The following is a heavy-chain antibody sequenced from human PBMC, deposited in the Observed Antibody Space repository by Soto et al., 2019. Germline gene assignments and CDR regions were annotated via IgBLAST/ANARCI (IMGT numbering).Heavy chain of an antibody. D-gene: IGHD2-21*01. V-gene: IGHV4-31*03. Sequence: SETLSLTSSVSGAALNSGNYYWSWIRQVPGKGLEWIGHIYVTGAVDYNPSLRGRITISQDTSERQFSLNLRLVTAADTAVYYCARLRIATNNYKWFDPWGKGTLVTAS. CDR2: IYVTGAV. CDR3: ARLRIATNNYKWFDP. J-gene: IGHJ5*02. CDR1: GAALNSGNYY.